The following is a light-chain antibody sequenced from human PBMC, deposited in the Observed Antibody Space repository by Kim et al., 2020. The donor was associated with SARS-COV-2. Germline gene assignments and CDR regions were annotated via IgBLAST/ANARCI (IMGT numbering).Light chain of an antibody. Sequence: AIQLTQSPSSLSASVGDRVTITCRASQGISSALAWYQQKPGKAPKLVIYDASSLESGVPSRFSGSGSGTDFTLTISSLQPEDFATYYCQQFNSYPTFGGGTKVDIK. CDR2: DAS. CDR1: QGISSA. CDR3: QQFNSYPT. J-gene: IGKJ4*01. V-gene: IGKV1-13*02.